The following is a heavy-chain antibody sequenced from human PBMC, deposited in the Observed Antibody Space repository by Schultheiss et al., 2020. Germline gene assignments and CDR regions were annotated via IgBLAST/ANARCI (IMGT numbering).Heavy chain of an antibody. CDR1: GYTFTSYA. CDR2: INPSGGST. Sequence: AYVKVSCKASGYTFTSYAMNWVRQAPGQGLEWMGIINPSGGSTSYAQKFQGRVTMTTDTSTSTAYMELRSLRAEDTAVYYCARTYSSGVGSDYWGQGTLVTVSS. CDR3: ARTYSSGVGSDY. J-gene: IGHJ4*02. V-gene: IGHV1-46*01. D-gene: IGHD6-19*01.